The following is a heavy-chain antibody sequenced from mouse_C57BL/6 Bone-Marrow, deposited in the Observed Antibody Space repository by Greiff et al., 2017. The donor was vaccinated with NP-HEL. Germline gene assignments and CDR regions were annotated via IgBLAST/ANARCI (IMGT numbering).Heavy chain of an antibody. J-gene: IGHJ4*01. D-gene: IGHD2-1*01. V-gene: IGHV1-81*01. CDR1: GYTFTSYG. Sequence: LQESGAELARPGASVKLSCKASGYTFTSYGISWVKQRTGQGLEWIGEIYPRSGNTYYNEKFKGKATLTADKSSSTAYMELRSLTSEDSAVYFCARGGYYGNYFYAMDYWGQGTSVTVSS. CDR3: ARGGYYGNYFYAMDY. CDR2: IYPRSGNT.